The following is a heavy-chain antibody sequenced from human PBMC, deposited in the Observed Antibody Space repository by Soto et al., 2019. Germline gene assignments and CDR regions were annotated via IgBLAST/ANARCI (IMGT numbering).Heavy chain of an antibody. J-gene: IGHJ3*02. D-gene: IGHD5-18*01. V-gene: IGHV1-2*02. CDR1: GYTFTGYY. CDR2: INPNSGGT. Sequence: GASVKVSCKASGYTFTGYYMHWVRQAPGQGLEWTGWINPNSGGTNYAQKFQGRVTMTRDTSISTAYMELSRLRSDDTAVYYCARVTAMAYDAFDIWGQGTMVTVSS. CDR3: ARVTAMAYDAFDI.